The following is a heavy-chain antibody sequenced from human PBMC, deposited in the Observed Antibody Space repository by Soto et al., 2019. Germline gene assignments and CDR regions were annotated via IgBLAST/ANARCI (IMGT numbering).Heavy chain of an antibody. J-gene: IGHJ4*02. CDR3: ARDGDYGDYTDYFDY. V-gene: IGHV4-30-4*01. CDR2: IYYSGST. CDR1: GGSISSGDYY. Sequence: QVQLQESGPGLVKPSQTLSLTCTVSGGSISSGDYYWSWIRQPPGKGLEWIGYIYYSGSTYYNPSLKSRVTISVDTSKNQFSLKLSSVTAADTAVYYCARDGDYGDYTDYFDYWGQGTLVTVSS. D-gene: IGHD4-17*01.